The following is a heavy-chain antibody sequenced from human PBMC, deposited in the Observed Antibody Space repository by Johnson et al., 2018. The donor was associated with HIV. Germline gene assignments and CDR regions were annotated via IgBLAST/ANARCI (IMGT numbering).Heavy chain of an antibody. CDR3: ARELRDSRWPAHYAFDI. Sequence: VQLVESGGGVVRRGGSLRLSCATSGFTFDDHGMSWVRQGPGKGLEWVSGIRWNRGSIGYADSVKGRFTISRDNAKNSLYLQMNSLRAEDTAVYYWARELRDSRWPAHYAFDIWGQGTMVTVSP. V-gene: IGHV3-20*04. CDR1: GFTFDDHG. D-gene: IGHD6-13*01. J-gene: IGHJ3*02. CDR2: IRWNRGSI.